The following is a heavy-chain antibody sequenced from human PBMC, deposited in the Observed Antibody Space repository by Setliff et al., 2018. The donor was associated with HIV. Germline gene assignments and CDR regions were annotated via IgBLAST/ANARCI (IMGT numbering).Heavy chain of an antibody. CDR2: ISYDGSNK. D-gene: IGHD7-27*01. CDR3: AKIPHTGDSAYDV. CDR1: GFTFSSYG. Sequence: PGESLRLSCAASGFTFSSYGMHWVRQAPGKGLEWVSLISYDGSNKYYADSVKGRFSISRDNPKNTVYLQMNSLRAEDTALYYCAKIPHTGDSAYDVWGQGTMVTVSS. J-gene: IGHJ3*01. V-gene: IGHV3-30*18.